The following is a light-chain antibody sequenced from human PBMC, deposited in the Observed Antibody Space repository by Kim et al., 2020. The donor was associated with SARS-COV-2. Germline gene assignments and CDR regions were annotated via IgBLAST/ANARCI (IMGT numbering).Light chain of an antibody. CDR2: WAS. J-gene: IGKJ2*01. V-gene: IGKV4-1*01. Sequence: DVVMTQSPDSLAVSLGERATINCKSSQSILYSSSNKNYLAWYQQKPGQPPKLLIYWASTRESGVPDRCTASGSGTDFTLTISSLQAEDVAVYYCQQDYTTPYTFGQGTKLEI. CDR1: QSILYSSSNKNY. CDR3: QQDYTTPYT.